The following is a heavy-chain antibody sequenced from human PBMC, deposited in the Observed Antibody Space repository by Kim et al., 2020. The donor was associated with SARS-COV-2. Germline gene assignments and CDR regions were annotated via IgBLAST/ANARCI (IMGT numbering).Heavy chain of an antibody. Sequence: SETLSLTCAVYGGSFSGYYWSWIRQPPGKGLEWIGEINHSGSTNYNPSLKSRVTISVDTSKNQFSLKLSSVTAADTAVYYCATVMITFGGVTRDYWGQGTLVTVSS. CDR3: ATVMITFGGVTRDY. D-gene: IGHD3-16*01. CDR1: GGSFSGYY. CDR2: INHSGST. V-gene: IGHV4-34*01. J-gene: IGHJ4*02.